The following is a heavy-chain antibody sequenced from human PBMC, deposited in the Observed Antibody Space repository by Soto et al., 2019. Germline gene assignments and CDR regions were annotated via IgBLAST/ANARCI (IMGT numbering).Heavy chain of an antibody. CDR1: GFTFRIYW. CDR2: IDSDGTDT. J-gene: IGHJ4*02. CDR3: ARPPYGVGSDYRGGVGY. D-gene: IGHD3-10*01. Sequence: EVQLVESGGGLVQPGGSLRLSCVASGFTFRIYWMHWVRQVPGKGLVWVSRIDSDGTDTDYADSVKGRFTISRDNAKNTLYLQMSSLRAEVTAVYYCARPPYGVGSDYRGGVGYWGQGILVTDSS. V-gene: IGHV3-74*01.